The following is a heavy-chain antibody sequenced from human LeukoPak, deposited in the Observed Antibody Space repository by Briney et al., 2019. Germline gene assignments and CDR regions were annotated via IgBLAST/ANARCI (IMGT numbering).Heavy chain of an antibody. V-gene: IGHV4-39*01. CDR3: ARIGYSGYDLPLYGMDV. CDR1: GGSISRSSYY. Sequence: SETLSLTCTVSGGSISRSSYYWGWIRQPPGKGLEWIGSIYYSRSTYYNPSLKSRVTISVDTSKKQFSLKLSSVTAADTAVYYCARIGYSGYDLPLYGMDVWGQGTTVTVSS. D-gene: IGHD5-12*01. J-gene: IGHJ6*01. CDR2: IYYSRST.